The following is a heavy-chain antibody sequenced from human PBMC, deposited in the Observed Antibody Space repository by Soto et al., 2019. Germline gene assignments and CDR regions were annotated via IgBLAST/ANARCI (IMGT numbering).Heavy chain of an antibody. CDR2: IDNDGSAT. CDR1: GFTFNIYW. Sequence: EVQLVESGGGLVQPGGSLRLSCVASGFTFNIYWMHWVRQAPGKGLEWVSRIDNDGSATTYADSVKGRFTISRDNAKNTLFLQMNTLRVDDTAVYNCARDTWKSYWGQGTLVTVSS. V-gene: IGHV3-74*01. CDR3: ARDTWKSY. D-gene: IGHD1-1*01. J-gene: IGHJ4*02.